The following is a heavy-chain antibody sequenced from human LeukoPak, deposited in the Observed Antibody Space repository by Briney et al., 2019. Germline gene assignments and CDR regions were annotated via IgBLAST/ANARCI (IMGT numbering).Heavy chain of an antibody. D-gene: IGHD3-10*02. J-gene: IGHJ6*04. V-gene: IGHV3-48*04. CDR2: ISSSGSTI. Sequence: GGSLRLSCAASGFTLSSYWMYWVRQAPGKGLVWVSYISSSGSTIYYADSVKGRFTISRDNAKNSLYLQMNSLRAEDTAVYYCAELGITMIGGVWGKGTTVTISS. CDR3: AELGITMIGGV. CDR1: GFTLSSYW.